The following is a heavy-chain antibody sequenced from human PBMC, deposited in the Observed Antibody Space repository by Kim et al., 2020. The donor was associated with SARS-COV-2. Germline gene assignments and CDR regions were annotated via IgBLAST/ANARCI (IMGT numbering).Heavy chain of an antibody. CDR1: GFTFDDYA. CDR3: AKSTAYSSSWYGNLDYYYGMDV. V-gene: IGHV3-43*02. D-gene: IGHD6-13*01. J-gene: IGHJ6*02. Sequence: GGSLRLSCAASGFTFDDYAMHWVRQAPGKGLEWVSLISGDGGSTYYADSVKGRFTTSRDNSKNSLYLQMNSLRTEDTALYYCAKSTAYSSSWYGNLDYYYGMDVWGQGTTVTVSS. CDR2: ISGDGGST.